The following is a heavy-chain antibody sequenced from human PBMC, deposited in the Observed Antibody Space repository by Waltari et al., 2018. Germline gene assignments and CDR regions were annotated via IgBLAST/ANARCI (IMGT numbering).Heavy chain of an antibody. V-gene: IGHV4-39*01. CDR3: ARHPNWGSLPPYFDY. Sequence: QLQLQESGPGLVKPSETLSLTCTVSGGSISSSSYYWGWIRQPPGKGLEWIGSIYYSGSTYYNPSLKSRVTISVDTSKNQFSLKLSSVTAADTAVHYCARHPNWGSLPPYFDYWGQGTLVTVSS. D-gene: IGHD7-27*01. J-gene: IGHJ4*02. CDR2: IYYSGST. CDR1: GGSISSSSYY.